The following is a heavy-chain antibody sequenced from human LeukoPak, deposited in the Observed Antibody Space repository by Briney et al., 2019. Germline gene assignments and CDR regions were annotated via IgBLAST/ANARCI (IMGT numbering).Heavy chain of an antibody. Sequence: GGSLKLSCAASGFTLSGSALHWVRQASGKGLEWLGRIRSKANNYATAYAASVKGRFTISRDNSKNTVYLQMNSLRPEDTAVYYCVRENVILSEGDYFDYWGQGTLVAVSS. CDR2: IRSKANNYAT. CDR3: VRENVILSEGDYFDY. V-gene: IGHV3-73*01. CDR1: GFTLSGSA. D-gene: IGHD5/OR15-5a*01. J-gene: IGHJ4*02.